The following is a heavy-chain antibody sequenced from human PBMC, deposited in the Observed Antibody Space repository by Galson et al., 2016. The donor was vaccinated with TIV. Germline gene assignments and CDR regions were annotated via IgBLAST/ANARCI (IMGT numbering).Heavy chain of an antibody. D-gene: IGHD5-18*01. CDR2: MYPADSDV. V-gene: IGHV5-51*03. Sequence: QSGAEVKKPGESLRISCKSSGYSFTNSWIAWVRLLPGKGLQWVGIMYPADSDVRYSPSFEGQVTISPDASISTAYLQWSSLEASDTAIYYCARAPGYSGYSYGYFDDWGQGTLVTVSS. CDR1: GYSFTNSW. CDR3: ARAPGYSGYSYGYFDD. J-gene: IGHJ4*02.